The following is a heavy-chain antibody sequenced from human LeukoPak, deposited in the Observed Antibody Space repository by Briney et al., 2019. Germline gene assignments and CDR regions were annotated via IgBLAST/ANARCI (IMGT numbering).Heavy chain of an antibody. CDR3: ARLGSLYSSSSFFDY. V-gene: IGHV4-39*01. D-gene: IGHD6-13*01. CDR1: GGSISSSNYY. CDR2: IHYSGSS. Sequence: PSETLSLTCTVSGGSISSSNYYWGWIRQPRGKGLEWIGSIHYSGSSYYNSSLKSRVTISVDTSKNQFSLKLMSVTAADTAVYYCARLGSLYSSSSFFDYWGQGTLVTVSS. J-gene: IGHJ4*02.